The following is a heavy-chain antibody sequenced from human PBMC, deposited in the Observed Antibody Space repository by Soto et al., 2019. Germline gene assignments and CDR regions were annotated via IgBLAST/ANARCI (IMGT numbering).Heavy chain of an antibody. CDR1: GFTFNTYA. Sequence: EVQLVESGGGLVQPGGSLRLSCAASGFTFNTYAMHWVRQAPGKGLEYVSAITNSGDYTYYANSVKGRFTISRDNSKNTLYLQMGSLRPEDMAVYYWARADGSGSYPYWGQGTLVTVSS. CDR3: ARADGSGSYPY. D-gene: IGHD3-10*01. V-gene: IGHV3-64*01. J-gene: IGHJ4*02. CDR2: ITNSGDYT.